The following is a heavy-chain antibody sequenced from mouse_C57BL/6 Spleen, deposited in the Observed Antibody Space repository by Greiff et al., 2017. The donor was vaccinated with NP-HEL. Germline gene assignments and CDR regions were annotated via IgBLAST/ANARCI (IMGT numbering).Heavy chain of an antibody. Sequence: VQLVESGAELARPGASVKMSCKASGYTFTSYTMHWVKQRPGQGLEWIGYINPSCGYTKYNQKFKDKATLTADKSSSTAYMQLSSLTSEDSAVDYCARAGSSLYYAMDYWGQGTSVTVSS. D-gene: IGHD1-1*01. CDR3: ARAGSSLYYAMDY. J-gene: IGHJ4*01. CDR1: GYTFTSYT. CDR2: INPSCGYT. V-gene: IGHV1-4*01.